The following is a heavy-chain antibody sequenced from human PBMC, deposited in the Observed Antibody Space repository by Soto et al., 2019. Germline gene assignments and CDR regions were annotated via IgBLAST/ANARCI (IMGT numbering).Heavy chain of an antibody. D-gene: IGHD3-10*01. V-gene: IGHV3-64*04. CDR2: ISSNGGST. CDR1: GFTFSSYA. Sequence: PGGSLRLSCSASGFTFSSYAMHWVRQAPGKGLEYVSAISSNGGSTYYAGSVKGRFTISRDNSKNTLDLQMNSLRAEDTAVYYCARAYYGSRWGFYFDYWGQGTLVTVSS. J-gene: IGHJ4*02. CDR3: ARAYYGSRWGFYFDY.